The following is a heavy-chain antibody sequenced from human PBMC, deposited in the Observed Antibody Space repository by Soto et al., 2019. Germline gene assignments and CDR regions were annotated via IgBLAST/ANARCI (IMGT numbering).Heavy chain of an antibody. Sequence: SETLSLTCSVSGDSIHVGGYYWTWIRQRPGKGLEWMGYIYYTGKTYYNPSLESWLTMSVDRSKNQFSQRLSSVTSADTAVYYCARGLAPTIFGTVPTPNWFDPWGQGTLVTVSS. J-gene: IGHJ5*02. CDR3: ARGLAPTIFGTVPTPNWFDP. V-gene: IGHV4-31*03. CDR2: IYYTGKT. CDR1: GDSIHVGGYY. D-gene: IGHD3-3*01.